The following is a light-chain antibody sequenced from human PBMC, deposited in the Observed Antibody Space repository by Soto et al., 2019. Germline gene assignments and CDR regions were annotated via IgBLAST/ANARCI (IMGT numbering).Light chain of an antibody. V-gene: IGKV3-11*01. CDR1: QSVSSY. CDR2: DAS. J-gene: IGKJ5*01. CDR3: QQRSNWPSIT. Sequence: EIVMTQSPATWYVSQWEPAXLPCQSSQSVSSYLAWYQQKPGQAPRLLIYDASNRATGIPARFSGSGSGTDFTLTISSLEPEDFAVYYCQQRSNWPSITFGQGTRLEIK.